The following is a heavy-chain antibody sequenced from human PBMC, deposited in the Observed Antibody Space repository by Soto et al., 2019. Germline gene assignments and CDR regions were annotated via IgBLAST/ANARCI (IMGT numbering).Heavy chain of an antibody. CDR1: GFTVSSNY. Sequence: LRLSCAASGFTVSSNYMSWVRQAPGKGLEWVSVIYSGGSTYYADSVKGRFTISRDNSKNTLYLQMNSLRAEDTAVYYCAREVRLPRAFDIWGQGTMVTVSS. V-gene: IGHV3-53*01. D-gene: IGHD2-15*01. CDR3: AREVRLPRAFDI. J-gene: IGHJ3*02. CDR2: IYSGGST.